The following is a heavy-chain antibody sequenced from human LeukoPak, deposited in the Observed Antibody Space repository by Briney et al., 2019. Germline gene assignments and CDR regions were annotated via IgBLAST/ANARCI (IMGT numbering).Heavy chain of an antibody. V-gene: IGHV3-23*01. Sequence: GGSLRLSCAASGFTLNNAWMSWVRQAPGKGLEWVSAISGSGGSTYYADSVKGRFTISRDNSKNTLYLQMSNLRAEDTAAYFCARGGGLDVWGQGATVTVSS. J-gene: IGHJ6*02. CDR2: ISGSGGST. CDR1: GFTLNNAW. CDR3: ARGGGLDV. D-gene: IGHD3-16*01.